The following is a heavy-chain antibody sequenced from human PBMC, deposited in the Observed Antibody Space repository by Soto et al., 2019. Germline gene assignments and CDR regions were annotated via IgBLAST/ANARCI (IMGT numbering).Heavy chain of an antibody. V-gene: IGHV1-69*12. Sequence: QVQLVQSGAEVKKPGSSVKVSCKASGGTFSSYAISWVRQAPGQGLEWMGGIIPIFGTANYAQKFQGRVTITADESTSTAYLELSSLRSEDTAVYYCAREGGSGSYRYYGMDVWGQGTTVTVSS. CDR2: IIPIFGTA. J-gene: IGHJ6*02. CDR3: AREGGSGSYRYYGMDV. CDR1: GGTFSSYA. D-gene: IGHD3-10*01.